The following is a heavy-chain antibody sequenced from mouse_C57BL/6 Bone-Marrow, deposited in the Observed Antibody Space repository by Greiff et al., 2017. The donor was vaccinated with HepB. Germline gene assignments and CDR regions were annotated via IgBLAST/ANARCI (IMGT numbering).Heavy chain of an antibody. J-gene: IGHJ2*01. CDR2: ISDGGSYT. D-gene: IGHD1-1*01. Sequence: EVQLVESGGGLVKPGGSLKLSCAASGFTFSSYAMSWVRQTPEKRLEWVATISDGGSYTYYPDNVKGRFTISRDNAKNNLYLQMSHLKSEDTAMYYCARDRDDGSSYDYWGQGTTLTVSS. CDR3: ARDRDDGSSYDY. V-gene: IGHV5-4*01. CDR1: GFTFSSYA.